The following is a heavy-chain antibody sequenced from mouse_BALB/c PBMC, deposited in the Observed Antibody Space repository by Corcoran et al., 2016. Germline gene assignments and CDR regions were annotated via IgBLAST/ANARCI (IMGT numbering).Heavy chain of an antibody. CDR1: GYTFTSYV. Sequence: EVHLQQSGPVLVKPGASVKMSCKASGYTFTSYVMHWVKQKPGQGLEWIGYINPYNDGTKYNEKFKGKATLTSDKSSSTAYMELSSLTSEDSAVYYCAREGLLRLRRGSGAMDYWGQGTSVTVSS. V-gene: IGHV1S136*01. CDR3: AREGLLRLRRGSGAMDY. D-gene: IGHD1-2*01. CDR2: INPYNDGT. J-gene: IGHJ4*01.